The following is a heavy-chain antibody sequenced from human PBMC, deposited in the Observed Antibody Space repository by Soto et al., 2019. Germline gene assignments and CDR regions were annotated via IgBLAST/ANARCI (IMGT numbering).Heavy chain of an antibody. CDR3: ARHRTTGSYYDAFDI. Sequence: ETLSLTCTVSGGSISSSSCHWGWIRQPPGKGLEWIASIKYSGTTFYNPSLKSRVTLSVDTSKNQFALKLSSVTAAETAVYYCARHRTTGSYYDAFDIWGQGTMVTVSS. CDR2: IKYSGTT. J-gene: IGHJ3*02. V-gene: IGHV4-39*01. D-gene: IGHD1-26*01. CDR1: GGSISSSSCH.